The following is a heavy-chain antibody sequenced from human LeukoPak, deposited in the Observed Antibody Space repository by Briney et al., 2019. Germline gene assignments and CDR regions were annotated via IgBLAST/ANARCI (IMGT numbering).Heavy chain of an antibody. J-gene: IGHJ4*02. CDR3: ARESITGDRDFDY. Sequence: GGSLRLSCAASGFTFTTYWMHWVRQAPGRGLEWISYISSGSRTIFYADSVKGRFSISRDNAKNSLYLLMDSLRADDTAVYYCARESITGDRDFDYWGQGTLITVSS. CDR1: GFTFTTYW. D-gene: IGHD7-27*01. CDR2: ISSGSRTI. V-gene: IGHV3-48*01.